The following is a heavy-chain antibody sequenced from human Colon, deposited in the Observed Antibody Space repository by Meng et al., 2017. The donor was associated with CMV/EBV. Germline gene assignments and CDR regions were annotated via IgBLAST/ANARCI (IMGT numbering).Heavy chain of an antibody. CDR1: GYTFTTYG. CDR2: ISPYNGNT. CDR3: ARVVVVPADYYTMDV. V-gene: IGHV1-18*01. Sequence: ASVKVSCKASGYTFTTYGITWVRQAPGQGLEWMGLISPYNGNTKYAQRLQDRVTMTTDTSTSSAYMELRSLRSDDTAVYYCARVVVVPADYYTMDVRGQGTTVTVSS. J-gene: IGHJ6*02. D-gene: IGHD2-2*01.